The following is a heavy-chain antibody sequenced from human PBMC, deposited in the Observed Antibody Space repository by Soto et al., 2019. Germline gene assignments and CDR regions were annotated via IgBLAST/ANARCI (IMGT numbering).Heavy chain of an antibody. D-gene: IGHD1-26*01. Sequence: QVQLQESGPGLVKPSGTLSLTCAVSGGSISSSNWWSWVRQPPGKGLEWIGEIYHSGSTNYNPSLTRRVTISVDKSTHPFSLRLSSVTAADTAVYYCARVSGSYYSGMDGWGQGTTVTVSS. CDR3: ARVSGSYYSGMDG. CDR1: GGSISSSNW. J-gene: IGHJ6*02. V-gene: IGHV4-4*02. CDR2: IYHSGST.